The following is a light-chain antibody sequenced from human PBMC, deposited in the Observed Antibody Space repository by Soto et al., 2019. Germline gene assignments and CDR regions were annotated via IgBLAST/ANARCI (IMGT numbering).Light chain of an antibody. J-gene: IGKJ1*01. CDR2: DAS. CDR3: QQYNSYSQT. V-gene: IGKV1-5*01. Sequence: MTQCTSTLSASVADRVSITCRASQSVSSWLAWYQQKPGKAPKLLIYDASGLESGVPSRFSGSGSGTEFTLSICSLQPDDFATYYCQQYNSYSQTFGHGTKVDIK. CDR1: QSVSSW.